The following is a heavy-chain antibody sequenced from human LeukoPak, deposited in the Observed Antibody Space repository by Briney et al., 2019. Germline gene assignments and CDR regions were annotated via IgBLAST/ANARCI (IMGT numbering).Heavy chain of an antibody. D-gene: IGHD3-9*01. CDR3: AGNILTGYAFDY. V-gene: IGHV1-2*02. CDR2: INPNSGGT. J-gene: IGHJ4*02. Sequence: EASVKVSCKASGYTFTGYYMHWVRQAPGQGLEWMGWINPNSGGTNYAQKFQGRVTMTRDTSISTAYMELSRLRSDDTAVYYCAGNILTGYAFDYWGQGALVTVSS. CDR1: GYTFTGYY.